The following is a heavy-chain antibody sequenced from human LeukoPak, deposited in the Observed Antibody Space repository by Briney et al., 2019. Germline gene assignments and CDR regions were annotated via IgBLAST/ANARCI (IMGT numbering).Heavy chain of an antibody. Sequence: SETLSLTCTVSGGSISSSSYYWSWIRQPPGKGLEWIGYIYYSGSTNYNPSLKSRVTISVDTSKNQFSLKLSSVTAADTAVYYCARERVPAALDAFDIWGQGTMVTVSS. CDR1: GGSISSSSYY. V-gene: IGHV4-61*01. J-gene: IGHJ3*02. CDR2: IYYSGST. CDR3: ARERVPAALDAFDI. D-gene: IGHD2-2*01.